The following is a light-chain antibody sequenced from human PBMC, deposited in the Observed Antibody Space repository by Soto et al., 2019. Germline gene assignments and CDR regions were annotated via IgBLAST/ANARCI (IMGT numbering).Light chain of an antibody. CDR3: CSYARSGTLI. CDR1: SGDIGDYNY. J-gene: IGLJ1*01. V-gene: IGLV2-14*01. CDR2: DVS. Sequence: LTQPASVSGSPGQSITISCVGTSGDIGDYNYVSWYQQHPGKVPKVIIYDVSNRPSGVSYRFSGTKSGDTASLTVSGLQAEDEADYYCCSYARSGTLIFGTGTKVTVL.